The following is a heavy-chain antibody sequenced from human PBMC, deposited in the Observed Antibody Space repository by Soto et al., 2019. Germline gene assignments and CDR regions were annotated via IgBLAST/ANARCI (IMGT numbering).Heavy chain of an antibody. CDR2: ISGSGGST. V-gene: IGHV3-23*01. CDR1: GFTFSSYA. Sequence: GGSLRLSCAASGFTFSSYAMSWVRQAPGKGLEWVSAISGSGGSTYYADSVKGRFTISRDNSKNTLYLQMNSLRAEDTAVYYCAKAPRSGWYYYYYMGVWGKGTTVTVSS. CDR3: AKAPRSGWYYYYYMGV. J-gene: IGHJ6*03. D-gene: IGHD3-3*01.